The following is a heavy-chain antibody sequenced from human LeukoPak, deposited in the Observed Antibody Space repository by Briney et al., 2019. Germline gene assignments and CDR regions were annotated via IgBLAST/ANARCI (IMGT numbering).Heavy chain of an antibody. V-gene: IGHV3-53*01. CDR1: GFSVSSNY. Sequence: GGSLRLSCAASGFSVSSNYMSWVRQAPGMGLEWVSVIYSGGNTYYADSVKGRFTISRDNSKNTLYLQMNSLRAEDTAVYYCAKDRTRGPYYYGMDVWGQGTTVTVSS. D-gene: IGHD3-10*01. J-gene: IGHJ6*02. CDR3: AKDRTRGPYYYGMDV. CDR2: IYSGGNT.